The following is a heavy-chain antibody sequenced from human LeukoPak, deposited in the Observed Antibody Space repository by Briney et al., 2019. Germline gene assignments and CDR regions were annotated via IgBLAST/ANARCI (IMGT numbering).Heavy chain of an antibody. Sequence: GGSLRLSCAASGFTFSSYGMHWVRQAPGKGLEWVAVISYDGSNKYYADSVKGRFTISRDNSKNTLYLQMNSLRAEDTAVYYCARGLRYYDFFDYWGQGTLVTVSS. J-gene: IGHJ4*02. CDR3: ARGLRYYDFFDY. D-gene: IGHD3-3*01. CDR1: GFTFSSYG. CDR2: ISYDGSNK. V-gene: IGHV3-30*03.